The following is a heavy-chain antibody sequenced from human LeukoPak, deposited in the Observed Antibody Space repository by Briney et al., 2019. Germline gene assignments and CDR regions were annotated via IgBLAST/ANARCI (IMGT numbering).Heavy chain of an antibody. Sequence: GGSLRLSFTVSGFSLSSYALSWVRRAPGKGLEWVSASSSSDDGKWYADSVRGRFTISRDTSKNTVYLQMNSLRVEDAGVYYCAKAPVTSCRGAFCYPFDYWGHGTLVTVSS. CDR1: GFSLSSYA. D-gene: IGHD2-21*01. V-gene: IGHV3-23*01. CDR3: AKAPVTSCRGAFCYPFDY. J-gene: IGHJ4*01. CDR2: SSSSDDGK.